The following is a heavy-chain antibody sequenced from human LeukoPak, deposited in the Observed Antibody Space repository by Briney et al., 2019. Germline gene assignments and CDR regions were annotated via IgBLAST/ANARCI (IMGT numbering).Heavy chain of an antibody. Sequence: GGSLRLSCAASGFTFSSYGMSWVRQAPGKGLEWVSAISGSGGSTCYADSVKGRFTISRDNSKNTLYLQMNSLRAEDTAVYYCATYCSGGSCNSSDYWGQGTLVTVSS. V-gene: IGHV3-23*01. CDR1: GFTFSSYG. CDR3: ATYCSGGSCNSSDY. D-gene: IGHD2-15*01. J-gene: IGHJ4*02. CDR2: ISGSGGST.